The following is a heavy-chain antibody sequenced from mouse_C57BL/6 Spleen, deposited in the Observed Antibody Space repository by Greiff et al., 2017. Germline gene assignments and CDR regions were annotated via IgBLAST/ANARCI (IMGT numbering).Heavy chain of an antibody. J-gene: IGHJ3*01. D-gene: IGHD1-1*01. CDR3: ARQGSSYGFAY. V-gene: IGHV5-16*01. Sequence: EVQLVESEGGLVQPGSSMKLSCTASGFTFSDYYMAWVRQVPEKGLEWVANINYDGSSTYYLDSLKSRFIISRDNAKNILYLQMSSLKSEDTATYYCARQGSSYGFAYWGQGTLVTVSA. CDR1: GFTFSDYY. CDR2: INYDGSST.